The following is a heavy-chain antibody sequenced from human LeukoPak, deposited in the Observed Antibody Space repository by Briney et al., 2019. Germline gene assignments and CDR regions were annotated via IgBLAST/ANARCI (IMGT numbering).Heavy chain of an antibody. Sequence: GGSLRLSCAASGFTFSSYSMNWVRQAPGKGLEWVSSISSSSSSFIYYADSVKGRFTISRDNAKNSLYLQMNSLRADDTAVYYCARDKRGATVVTLYSYYCMDVWGKGTTITISS. J-gene: IGHJ6*03. CDR2: ISSSSSSFI. CDR3: ARDKRGATVVTLYSYYCMDV. CDR1: GFTFSSYS. V-gene: IGHV3-21*01. D-gene: IGHD4-23*01.